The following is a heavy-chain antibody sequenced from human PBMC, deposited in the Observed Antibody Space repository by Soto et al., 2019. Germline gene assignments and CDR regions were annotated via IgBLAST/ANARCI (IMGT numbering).Heavy chain of an antibody. D-gene: IGHD5-12*01. V-gene: IGHV4-30-4*01. CDR2: IPSRGRP. J-gene: IGHJ5*02. CDR3: ARDTYSGYDFGL. CDR1: GASVAGGSYY. Sequence: QVQLRESGPGLVKPSQTLSLTCSVSGASVAGGSYYWSWVRQPPGKGLEWIGYIPSRGRPFYNPSLTSRVTISEDTSKNQLSLQLTSVTAADTVVYYCARDTYSGYDFGLWGQGTLVTVSS.